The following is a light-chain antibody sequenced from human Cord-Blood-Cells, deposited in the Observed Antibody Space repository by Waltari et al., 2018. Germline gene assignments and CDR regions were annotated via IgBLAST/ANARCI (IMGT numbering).Light chain of an antibody. CDR3: QSYDSSLSGYV. CDR2: GNS. CDR1: SSNIGAGYD. J-gene: IGLJ1*01. Sequence: QSVLTQPPSVSGAPGQRVTISCTGSSSNIGAGYDVQWYQQLPGTAPKLLIYGNSQRPSGGPDRFSGSKSGTSASLAITGLQAEDEADYYCQSYDSSLSGYVFGTGTKVTVL. V-gene: IGLV1-40*01.